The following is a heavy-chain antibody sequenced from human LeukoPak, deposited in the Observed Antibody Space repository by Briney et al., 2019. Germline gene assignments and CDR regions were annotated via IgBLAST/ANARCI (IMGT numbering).Heavy chain of an antibody. CDR2: IIPILGIA. CDR1: GGTFSSYA. J-gene: IGHJ4*02. Sequence: SVKVSCKASGGTFSSYAISWVRQAPGQGLQWMGRIIPILGIANYAQKFQGRVTITADKSTSTAYMELSSLRSEDTAVYYCARGSSSSLGYWGQGTLVTVSS. V-gene: IGHV1-69*04. CDR3: ARGSSSSLGY. D-gene: IGHD6-13*01.